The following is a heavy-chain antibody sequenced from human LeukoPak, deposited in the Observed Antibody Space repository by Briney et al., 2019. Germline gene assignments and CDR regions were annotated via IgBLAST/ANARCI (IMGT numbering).Heavy chain of an antibody. CDR1: GFTFSSYW. CDR2: ISGSGGST. Sequence: GGSLRLSCAASGFTFSSYWMSWVRQAPGKGLEWVSAISGSGGSTYYADSVRGRFTISRDNSKNTLYLQMNSLRAEDTAVYYCAKDQRSGWPYDYWGQGTLVTVSS. J-gene: IGHJ4*02. V-gene: IGHV3-23*01. D-gene: IGHD6-19*01. CDR3: AKDQRSGWPYDY.